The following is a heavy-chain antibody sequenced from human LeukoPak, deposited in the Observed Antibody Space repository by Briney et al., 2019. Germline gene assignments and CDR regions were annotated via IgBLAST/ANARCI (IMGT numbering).Heavy chain of an antibody. CDR1: GGSISSGSYY. Sequence: KPSETLSLTCTVSGGSISSGSYYWSWIRQPAGKGLEWIGRIYTSGSTNYNPSLKNRVTISVDTSKNQFSLKLSSVTAADTAVYYCARDGVVVASTQLYGMDVWGQGTTVTVSS. CDR2: IYTSGST. D-gene: IGHD2-15*01. CDR3: ARDGVVVASTQLYGMDV. V-gene: IGHV4-61*02. J-gene: IGHJ6*02.